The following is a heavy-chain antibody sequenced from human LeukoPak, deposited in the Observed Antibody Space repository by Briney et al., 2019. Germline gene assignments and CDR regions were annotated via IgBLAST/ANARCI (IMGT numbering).Heavy chain of an antibody. Sequence: GGSLRLSCAASGFTFSSYGMHWLRQAPGKGLEWVAVISYDGSNKYYADSVKGRFTISRDNSKNTLYLQMNSLRAEDTAVYYCAKEKSIRFLEWLSNYFDYWGQGTLVTVSS. CDR1: GFTFSSYG. J-gene: IGHJ4*02. D-gene: IGHD3-3*01. CDR3: AKEKSIRFLEWLSNYFDY. CDR2: ISYDGSNK. V-gene: IGHV3-30*18.